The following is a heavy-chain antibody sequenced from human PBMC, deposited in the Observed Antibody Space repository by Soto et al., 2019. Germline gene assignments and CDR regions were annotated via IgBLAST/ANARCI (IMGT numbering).Heavy chain of an antibody. CDR3: VKRDTAKSYDS. CDR2: ITANGLGK. CDR1: GFTFSAYP. J-gene: IGHJ4*02. V-gene: IGHV3-64D*08. D-gene: IGHD5-18*01. Sequence: GGSLRLSCSASGFTFSAYPMHWVRQAPGKGLEYVSAITANGLGKYYEDSVKGRFTISRDNSQNTLYLQLSSLRPEDAAVYYCVKRDTAKSYDSWGQGTLVTVSS.